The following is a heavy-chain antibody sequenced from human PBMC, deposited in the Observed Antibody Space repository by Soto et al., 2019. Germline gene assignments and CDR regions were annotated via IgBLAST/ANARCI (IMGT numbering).Heavy chain of an antibody. V-gene: IGHV1-46*01. D-gene: IGHD2-15*01. J-gene: IGHJ6*02. Sequence: GVSVKVSCKASGYTFTSYYMHWVRQAPGQGLEWMGIINPSGGSTSYAQKFQGRVTMTRDTSTSTVYMELSSLRSEDTAVYYCARDVVVVAATAGMDVWGQGTTVTVSS. CDR2: INPSGGST. CDR3: ARDVVVVAATAGMDV. CDR1: GYTFTSYY.